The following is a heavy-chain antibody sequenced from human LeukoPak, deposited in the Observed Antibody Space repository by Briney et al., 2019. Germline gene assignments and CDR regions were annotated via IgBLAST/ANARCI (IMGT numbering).Heavy chain of an antibody. D-gene: IGHD1-7*01. CDR2: IKQDGSEK. CDR3: ASPKNYIDY. V-gene: IGHV3-7*01. Sequence: GGSLRLSCAASGVTFSSYWMSWVRQAPGKGLEWVANIKQDGSEKYYVDSVKGRFTISRDNAKNSLYLQMNSLRVEDTAVYYCASPKNYIDYWGQGTLVTVSS. J-gene: IGHJ4*02. CDR1: GVTFSSYW.